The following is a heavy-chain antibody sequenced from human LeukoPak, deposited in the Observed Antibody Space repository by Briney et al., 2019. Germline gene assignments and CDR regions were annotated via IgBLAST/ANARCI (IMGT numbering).Heavy chain of an antibody. J-gene: IGHJ4*02. CDR3: TTGGFDY. CDR1: GFTLRRYW. CDR2: ISGSGGST. Sequence: GGSLRLSCEAPGFTLRRYWMSWVRQAPGQGLEWVSTISGSGGSTSYADSVKGRFTISRDNSYNTLYLQMDNQSAEDAGIYYCTTGGFDYWAQGTLVTVSS. V-gene: IGHV3-23*01. D-gene: IGHD1-14*01.